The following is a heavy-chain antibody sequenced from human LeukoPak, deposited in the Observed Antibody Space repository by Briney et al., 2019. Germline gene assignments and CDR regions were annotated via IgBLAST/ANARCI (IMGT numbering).Heavy chain of an antibody. CDR2: LSGDGRRT. CDR3: LVVVTGGSSQP. D-gene: IGHD3-22*01. J-gene: IGHJ1*01. Sequence: GGSLRLSCADSGFTFSSYWMDWVRHARGKGLVWVSRLSGDGRRTTYAASVKGRFTISSDSAKNTLFLQMNSVRAEDTAKYYCLVVVTGGSSQPWGQGTEVTVSS. V-gene: IGHV3-74*03. CDR1: GFTFSSYW.